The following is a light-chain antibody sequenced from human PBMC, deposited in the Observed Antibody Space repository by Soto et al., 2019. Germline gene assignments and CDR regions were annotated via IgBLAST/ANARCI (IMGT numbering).Light chain of an antibody. J-gene: IGKJ2*01. CDR2: KAS. V-gene: IGKV1-5*03. CDR3: QQYCSYSRYT. Sequence: DIQMTQSPSTLSASVGDRVTITCRASQSISSWLAWYQHKPGKAPILLIYKASSLESGVPSRFSGSGSGTEFTLSISSLQPDDVATSYCQQYCSYSRYTIGQGIKLEIK. CDR1: QSISSW.